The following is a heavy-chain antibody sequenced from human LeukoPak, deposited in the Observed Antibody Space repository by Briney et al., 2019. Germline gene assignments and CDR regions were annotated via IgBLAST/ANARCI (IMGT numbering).Heavy chain of an antibody. V-gene: IGHV4-39*01. Sequence: SETLSLTCTVSGGSISSTSYYWGWIRQPPGKGLEWIGSIYYSGSTYYKPSLKSRVTISVDTSKNQFSLKLTSVTAADTAVYYCARQVRGYCSSTSCHTDNWGQGTLVTVSS. CDR1: GGSISSTSYY. CDR2: IYYSGST. J-gene: IGHJ4*02. CDR3: ARQVRGYCSSTSCHTDN. D-gene: IGHD2-2*01.